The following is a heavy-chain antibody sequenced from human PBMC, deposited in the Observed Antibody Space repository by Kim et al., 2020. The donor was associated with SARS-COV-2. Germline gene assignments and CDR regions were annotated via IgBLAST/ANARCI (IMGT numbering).Heavy chain of an antibody. Sequence: GGSLRLSCAASGFTFSSYAMSWVRQAPGKGLEWVSAISGSGGSTYYADSVTGRFTISRANSKNTLYLQMNSLRAEDTAVYYCASREVAAAGCYYYYGMDVWGQGTTVTVSS. CDR2: ISGSGGST. D-gene: IGHD6-13*01. CDR3: ASREVAAAGCYYYYGMDV. V-gene: IGHV3-23*01. J-gene: IGHJ6*02. CDR1: GFTFSSYA.